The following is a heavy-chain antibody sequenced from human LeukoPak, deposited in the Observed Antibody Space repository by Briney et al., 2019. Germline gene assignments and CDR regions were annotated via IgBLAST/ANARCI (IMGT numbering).Heavy chain of an antibody. CDR3: AKRSMAGTGDYFDY. V-gene: IGHV3-30*18. D-gene: IGHD6-19*01. CDR1: GFTFSSYG. J-gene: IGHJ4*02. Sequence: GGSLRLSCAASGFTFSSYGMHWVRQAPGKGLEWVAVISYDGSNKYYADSVKGRFTISRDNSKNTLYLQMNSLRAEDTAVYYCAKRSMAGTGDYFDYWGQGTLVTVSS. CDR2: ISYDGSNK.